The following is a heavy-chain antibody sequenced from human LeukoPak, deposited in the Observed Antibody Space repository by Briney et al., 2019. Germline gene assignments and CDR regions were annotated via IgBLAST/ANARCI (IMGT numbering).Heavy chain of an antibody. J-gene: IGHJ3*02. D-gene: IGHD6-13*01. CDR1: GYSFPNYG. Sequence: ASVKVSCKASGYSFPNYGISWVRQAPGQGLEWMGWISAYNGNTNYAQKLQGRVTMTTDTSTSTAYMELRSLRSDDTAVYYCARDEQQLVFAFDIWGQGTMVTVSS. CDR3: ARDEQQLVFAFDI. CDR2: ISAYNGNT. V-gene: IGHV1-18*01.